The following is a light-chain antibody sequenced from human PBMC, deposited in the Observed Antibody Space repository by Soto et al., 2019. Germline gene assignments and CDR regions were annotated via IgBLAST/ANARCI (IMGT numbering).Light chain of an antibody. Sequence: QSVLTHPASGSASPGQAITSSCIGTYSDIGGYKHVSWYQQHPGKAPKLIIYDASSRPSGISNRFSASKSASTASLTISGLQADDEDDYYCSSYTSSTYLLIFGAGTKVTVL. CDR1: YSDIGGYKH. CDR3: SSYTSSTYLLI. V-gene: IGLV2-14*03. CDR2: DAS. J-gene: IGLJ1*01.